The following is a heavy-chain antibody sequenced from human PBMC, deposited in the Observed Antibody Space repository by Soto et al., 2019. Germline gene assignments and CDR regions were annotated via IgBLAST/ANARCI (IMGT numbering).Heavy chain of an antibody. CDR2: ISAYNGNT. V-gene: IGHV1-18*01. CDR1: GYTFTSYG. Sequence: ASVKVSCKASGYTFTSYGISWVRQAPGQGLEWMGWISAYNGNTNYAQKLQGRVTMTTDTSTSTAYMELRSLRSDDTAVYYCARCPQFVVVVAAADWFDPWGQGTLVTVSS. CDR3: ARCPQFVVVVAAADWFDP. J-gene: IGHJ5*02. D-gene: IGHD2-15*01.